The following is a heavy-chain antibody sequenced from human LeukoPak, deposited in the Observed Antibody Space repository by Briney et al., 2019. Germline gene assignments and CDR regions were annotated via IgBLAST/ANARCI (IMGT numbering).Heavy chain of an antibody. CDR1: GFTFSNAW. CDR2: IKSKTDGGTI. D-gene: IGHD5-12*01. Sequence: GSLRLSCAASGFTFSNAWMSWVRQAPGKGLEWVGRIKSKTDGGTIDYAAPVKGRLTISRDDSKNTLYLQMNNLKTEDTAVYYCTTDAARGYSGYDHYWGQGTLVTVSS. CDR3: TTDAARGYSGYDHY. V-gene: IGHV3-15*01. J-gene: IGHJ4*02.